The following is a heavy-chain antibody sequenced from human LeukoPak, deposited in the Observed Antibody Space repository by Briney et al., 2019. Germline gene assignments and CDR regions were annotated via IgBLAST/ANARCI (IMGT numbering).Heavy chain of an antibody. Sequence: GGSLRLSCAASGFTFSSYSMNWVRQAPGKGLEWVAVISYDGSNKYYADSVKGRFTISRDNSKNTLYLQMNSLRAEDTAVYYCARTNIVVVPAAPVDYWGQGTLVTVSS. CDR2: ISYDGSNK. V-gene: IGHV3-30*03. CDR3: ARTNIVVVPAAPVDY. CDR1: GFTFSSYS. D-gene: IGHD2-2*01. J-gene: IGHJ4*02.